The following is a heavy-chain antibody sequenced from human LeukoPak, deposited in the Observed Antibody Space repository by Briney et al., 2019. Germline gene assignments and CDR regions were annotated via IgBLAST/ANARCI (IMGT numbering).Heavy chain of an antibody. CDR2: ISGSCGST. J-gene: IGHJ4*02. CDR3: AKDSGATYYYDSSGYSFDY. D-gene: IGHD3-22*01. CDR1: GFTFSSYG. V-gene: IGHV3-23*01. Sequence: GGSLRLSCAASGFTFSSYGMIWVRQAPAKGLEWVAAISGSCGSTYYADSVKGRFTISSGNSKNTLYLQMNSLRAEDTAVYYGAKDSGATYYYDSSGYSFDYWGQGTLVTVSS.